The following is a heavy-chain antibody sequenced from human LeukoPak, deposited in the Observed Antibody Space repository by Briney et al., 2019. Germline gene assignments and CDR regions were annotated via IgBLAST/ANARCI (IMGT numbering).Heavy chain of an antibody. CDR3: AKWDFDY. CDR2: ISYDGSYK. J-gene: IGHJ4*02. CDR1: GFTFSGYG. V-gene: IGHV3-30*18. Sequence: PGRSLRLSCAASGFTFSGYGMHWVRQAPGKGLEWVAVISYDGSYKYYADSVQGRFTIPRDDSKNTLYLQMNSLRPDDTAVYYCAKWDFDYWGQGTLVTVSS.